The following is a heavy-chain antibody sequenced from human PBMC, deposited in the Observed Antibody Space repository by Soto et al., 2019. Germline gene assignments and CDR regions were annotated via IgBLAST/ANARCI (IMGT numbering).Heavy chain of an antibody. Sequence: SVKVSCKASGFTFTSSAVQWVRQARGQRLEWIGWIVVGSGNTNYAQKFQERVTITRDMSTSTAYMELSSLRSEDTAVYYCAADRSSWYDMGRVYYGMGVWGQGTTVTVSS. V-gene: IGHV1-58*01. D-gene: IGHD6-13*01. CDR1: GFTFTSSA. CDR3: AADRSSWYDMGRVYYGMGV. J-gene: IGHJ6*02. CDR2: IVVGSGNT.